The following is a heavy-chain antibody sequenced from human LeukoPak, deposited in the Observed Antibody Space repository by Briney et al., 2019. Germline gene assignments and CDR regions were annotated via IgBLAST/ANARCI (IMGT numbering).Heavy chain of an antibody. CDR3: ARNTGYSYGIRVRYYFDY. Sequence: SATLSLTCTVSGGSISRYYWSWIRHPPGKGLEWIGYIYYSGSTNYNPSLKSRVTISVDTSKNQFSLKLSSVTAADTAVYYCARNTGYSYGIRVRYYFDYWGQGTLVTVSS. D-gene: IGHD5-18*01. CDR1: GGSISRYY. CDR2: IYYSGST. J-gene: IGHJ4*02. V-gene: IGHV4-59*01.